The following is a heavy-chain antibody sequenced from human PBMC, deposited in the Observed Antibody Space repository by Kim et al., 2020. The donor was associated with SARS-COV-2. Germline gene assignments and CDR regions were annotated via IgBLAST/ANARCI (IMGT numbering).Heavy chain of an antibody. CDR1: GGSISSYY. D-gene: IGHD6-6*01. CDR2: IYYSGST. CDR3: ASSLIAAHWFDP. Sequence: SETLSLTCTVSGGSISSYYWSWIRQPPGKGLEWIGYIYYSGSTNYNPSLKSRVTISVDTSKNQFSLKLSSVTAADTAVYYCASSLIAAHWFDPWGQGTLVTVSS. J-gene: IGHJ5*02. V-gene: IGHV4-59*01.